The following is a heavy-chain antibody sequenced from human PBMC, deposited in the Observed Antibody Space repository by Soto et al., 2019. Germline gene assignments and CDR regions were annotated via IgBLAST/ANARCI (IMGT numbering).Heavy chain of an antibody. Sequence: GGSLRLSCAASGFTFSSYGMHWVRQAPGKGLEWVAVISYDGSNKYYADSVKGRFTISRDNSKNTLYLQMNSLRAEDTAVYYCAKDLGSGWYGGRDYWGQGTLVTVSS. CDR1: GFTFSSYG. D-gene: IGHD6-19*01. V-gene: IGHV3-30*18. CDR2: ISYDGSNK. J-gene: IGHJ4*02. CDR3: AKDLGSGWYGGRDY.